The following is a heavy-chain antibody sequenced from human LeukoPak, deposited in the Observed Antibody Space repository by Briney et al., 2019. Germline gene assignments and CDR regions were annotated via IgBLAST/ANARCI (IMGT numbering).Heavy chain of an antibody. V-gene: IGHV4-31*03. J-gene: IGHJ4*02. CDR1: SGSISSGGYY. Sequence: PSATLSLTCTVSSGSISSGGYYWSRIRQHPGKGLEWIGYKYYSGSTYYNPSLKSRVTISVDTSNNQFSQKLISVTADDTAVYYCARDPGEYYDSSGYYYNYFDYWGQGTLVTVSS. D-gene: IGHD3-22*01. CDR2: KYYSGST. CDR3: ARDPGEYYDSSGYYYNYFDY.